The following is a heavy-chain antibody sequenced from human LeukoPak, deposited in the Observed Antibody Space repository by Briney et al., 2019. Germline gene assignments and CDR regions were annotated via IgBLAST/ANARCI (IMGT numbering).Heavy chain of an antibody. J-gene: IGHJ4*02. CDR3: AREPRADSSGYYYGYFDY. CDR1: GGTFSSYA. CDR2: IIPIFGIA. Sequence: SVKVSCKASGGTFSSYAISWVRQAPGQGLEWMGRIIPIFGIANYGQKFQGRVTITADKSTSTAYMELSSLRSEDTAVYYCAREPRADSSGYYYGYFDYWGQGTLVTVSS. D-gene: IGHD3-22*01. V-gene: IGHV1-69*04.